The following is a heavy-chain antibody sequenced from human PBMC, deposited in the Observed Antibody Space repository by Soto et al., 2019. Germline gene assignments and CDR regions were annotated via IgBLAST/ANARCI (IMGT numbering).Heavy chain of an antibody. J-gene: IGHJ4*02. V-gene: IGHV3-7*04. CDR3: ARGSIVAAGIKDY. D-gene: IGHD6-13*01. CDR1: GLTFSNYW. CDR2: IKQDGSEK. Sequence: EVQLVESGGGLVQPGGSLRLSCAASGLTFSNYWMNWVGQAPGKGLEWVANIKQDGSEKYYVDSVKGRFTISRDNAKNSLYLQMNSLRAEDTAVYYCARGSIVAAGIKDYWGQGTLVTVSS.